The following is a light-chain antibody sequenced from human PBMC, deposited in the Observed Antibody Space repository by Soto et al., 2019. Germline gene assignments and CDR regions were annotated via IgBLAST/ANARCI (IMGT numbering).Light chain of an antibody. J-gene: IGKJ1*01. CDR1: QSVSST. CDR3: QQYNTWPLT. V-gene: IGKV3-15*01. CDR2: DAS. Sequence: EIVMTHSPATLSVSPGERATLSCRASQSVSSTLAWYQHKPGQAPRLLMYDASTRITGIPARFSGSGSGTEFTLTISSLQSEDIAVYYCQQYNTWPLTFGQGTKVELK.